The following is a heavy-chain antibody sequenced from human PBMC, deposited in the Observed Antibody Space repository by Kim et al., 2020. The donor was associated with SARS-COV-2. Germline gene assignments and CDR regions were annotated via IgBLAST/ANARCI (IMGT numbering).Heavy chain of an antibody. J-gene: IGHJ3*02. D-gene: IGHD2-15*01. V-gene: IGHV4-59*01. CDR1: GGSISSYY. CDR3: ARDLGYCSGGSCYSDAFDI. Sequence: SETLSLTCTVSGGSISSYYWSWIRQPPGKGLEWIGYIYYSGSTNYNPSLKSRVTISVDTSKNQFSLKLSSVTAADTAVYYCARDLGYCSGGSCYSDAFDIWGQGTMVTVSS. CDR2: IYYSGST.